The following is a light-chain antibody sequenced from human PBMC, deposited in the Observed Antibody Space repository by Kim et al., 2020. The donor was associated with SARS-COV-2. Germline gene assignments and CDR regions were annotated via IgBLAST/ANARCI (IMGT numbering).Light chain of an antibody. CDR1: SSDIGGYNY. J-gene: IGLJ3*02. CDR3: SAYTSISTLV. V-gene: IGLV2-14*03. CDR2: DVS. Sequence: GQSITISCTGTSSDIGGYNYVSWYQQNPGKAPKLMIYDVSNRPSGVSTRFSGSRSGNTASLTISGLQPEDEADYYCSAYTSISTLVFGGGTQLTVL.